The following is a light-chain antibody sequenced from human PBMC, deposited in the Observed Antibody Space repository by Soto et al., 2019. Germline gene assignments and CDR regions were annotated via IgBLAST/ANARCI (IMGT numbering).Light chain of an antibody. V-gene: IGKV2-28*01. Sequence: DIVMTQSPLSLPVTPGEPASISCRSSQNLMHSNGYNYLDWYVQKPGQSPQLLIYLGSNRASGVPDRFSGSGLGTDFTLKISRVEAEDVGVYYCMKSIQLPRTSGEGTKV. CDR1: QNLMHSNGYNY. CDR2: LGS. J-gene: IGKJ1*01. CDR3: MKSIQLPRT.